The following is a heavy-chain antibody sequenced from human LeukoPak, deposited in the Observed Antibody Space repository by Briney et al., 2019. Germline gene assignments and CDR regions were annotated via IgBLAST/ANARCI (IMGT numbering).Heavy chain of an antibody. V-gene: IGHV3-48*01. CDR2: ISSSSSTI. CDR3: ARDKGGSYYGY. CDR1: GFTFSSYS. D-gene: IGHD1-26*01. J-gene: IGHJ4*02. Sequence: PGGSLRLSCAASGFTFSSYSMNWVRQAPGKGLEWVSYISSSSSTIYYADSVKGRLTISRDNAKNSLYLQMNSLRAEDTAVYYCARDKGGSYYGYWGQGTLVTVSS.